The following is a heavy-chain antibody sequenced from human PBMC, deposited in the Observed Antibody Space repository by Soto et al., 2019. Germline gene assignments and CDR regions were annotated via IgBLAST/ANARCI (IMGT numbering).Heavy chain of an antibody. CDR2: ISARGTT. D-gene: IGHD2-8*01. Sequence: PWETLSLTCTVSGDSISNFYWSWIRQPTGKGLESLGRISARGTTNYNPSLQSRVAMSLDTSKNQFSLRLTSLSAADTAVYVCARGMGRYFDLWGRGTLVTVSS. CDR3: ARGMGRYFDL. V-gene: IGHV4-4*07. CDR1: GDSISNFY. J-gene: IGHJ2*01.